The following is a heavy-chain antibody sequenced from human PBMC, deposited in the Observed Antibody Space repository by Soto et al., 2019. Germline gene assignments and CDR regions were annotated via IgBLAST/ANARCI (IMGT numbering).Heavy chain of an antibody. J-gene: IGHJ4*02. CDR3: TSRPSGMTYHAVFDF. Sequence: VQLVQSGGTLVQPGGSLRLSCAASGLTFSGHWMTWVRQTPGEGLQWVAALKPDGSETFYVDSVKGRFTISRDNARNSLFLQMDSLRAEDTAVYYCTSRPSGMTYHAVFDFWGQGTLVTVSS. CDR2: LKPDGSET. V-gene: IGHV3-7*03. D-gene: IGHD2-21*02. CDR1: GLTFSGHW.